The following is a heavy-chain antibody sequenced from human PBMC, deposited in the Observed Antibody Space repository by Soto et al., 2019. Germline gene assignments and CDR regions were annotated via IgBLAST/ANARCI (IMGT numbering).Heavy chain of an antibody. D-gene: IGHD3-22*01. V-gene: IGHV4-39*01. J-gene: IGHJ5*02. CDR3: ARRSLGPDSSGYYFRNWFDP. CDR1: GGSISSSSYY. Sequence: PSETLSLTCTVSGGSISSSSYYWGWIRQPPGKGLEWIGSIYYSGSTYYNPSLKSRVTISVDTSKNQFSLKLSSVTAADTAVYYCARRSLGPDSSGYYFRNWFDPWGQGTLVTVSS. CDR2: IYYSGST.